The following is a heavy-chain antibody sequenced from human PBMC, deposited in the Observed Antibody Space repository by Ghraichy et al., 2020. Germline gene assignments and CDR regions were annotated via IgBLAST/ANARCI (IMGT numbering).Heavy chain of an antibody. J-gene: IGHJ3*02. CDR2: INHSGST. D-gene: IGHD3-10*01. Sequence: SQTLSLTCAVYGGSFSGYYWSWIRQPPGKGLEWSGEINHSGSTNYNPSLKSRVTISVDTSKNQFSLKLSSVTAADTAVYYCARVTMVRGVIRALGAFDIWGQGTMVTVSS. CDR1: GGSFSGYY. CDR3: ARVTMVRGVIRALGAFDI. V-gene: IGHV4-34*01.